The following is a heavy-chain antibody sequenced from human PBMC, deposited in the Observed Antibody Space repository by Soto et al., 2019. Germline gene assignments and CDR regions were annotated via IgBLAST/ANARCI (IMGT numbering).Heavy chain of an antibody. CDR2: INHSGST. CDR3: ARGPGKYCSSTSCYGDTSHTHNFRAYYFDY. D-gene: IGHD2-2*01. V-gene: IGHV4-34*01. J-gene: IGHJ4*02. CDR1: GGSFSGYY. Sequence: SETLSLTCAVYGGSFSGYYWSWIRQPPGKGLEWIGEINHSGSTNYNPSLKSRVTISVDTSKNQFSLKLSSVTAADTAVYYCARGPGKYCSSTSCYGDTSHTHNFRAYYFDYWGQGTLVNVSS.